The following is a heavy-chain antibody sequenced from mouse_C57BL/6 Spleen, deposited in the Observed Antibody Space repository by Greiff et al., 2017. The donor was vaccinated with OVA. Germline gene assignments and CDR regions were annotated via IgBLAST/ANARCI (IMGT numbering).Heavy chain of an antibody. V-gene: IGHV1-82*01. CDR3: ARSGGLEAMDY. CDR2: IYPGDGDT. CDR1: GYAFSSSW. J-gene: IGHJ4*01. D-gene: IGHD2-2*01. Sequence: QVQLKESGPELVKPGASVKISCKASGYAFSSSWMNWVKQRPGKGLEWIGRIYPGDGDTNYNGKFKGKATLTADKSSSTAYMQLSSLTSEDSAVYFCARSGGLEAMDYWGQGTSVTVSS.